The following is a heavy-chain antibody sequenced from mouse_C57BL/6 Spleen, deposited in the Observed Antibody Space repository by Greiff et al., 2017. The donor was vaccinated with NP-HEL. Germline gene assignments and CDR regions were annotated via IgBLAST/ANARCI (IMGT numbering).Heavy chain of an antibody. J-gene: IGHJ4*01. D-gene: IGHD1-2*01. V-gene: IGHV3-6*01. CDR2: ISYDGSN. Sequence: EVKLQESGPGLVKPSQSLSLTCSVTGYSITSGYYWNWIRQFPGNKLEWMGYISYDGSNNYNPSLKNRISITRDTSKNQFFLKLNSVTTEDTATYYCARDGDYYGIYAMDYWGQGTSVTVSS. CDR1: GYSITSGYY. CDR3: ARDGDYYGIYAMDY.